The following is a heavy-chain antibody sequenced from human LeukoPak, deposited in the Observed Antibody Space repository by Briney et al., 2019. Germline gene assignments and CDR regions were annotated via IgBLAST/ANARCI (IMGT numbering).Heavy chain of an antibody. J-gene: IGHJ4*02. CDR3: ARVPTVTFFDY. V-gene: IGHV4-39*01. CDR2: LYYSGST. D-gene: IGHD4-17*01. Sequence: SETLSLTCTVSGGSISSSSYYWGWIRQPPGKGLEWIGSLYYSGSTYYNPSLKSRVTISVDTSKNQFSLKLSSATAADTAVYYCARVPTVTFFDYWGQGTLVTVSS. CDR1: GGSISSSSYY.